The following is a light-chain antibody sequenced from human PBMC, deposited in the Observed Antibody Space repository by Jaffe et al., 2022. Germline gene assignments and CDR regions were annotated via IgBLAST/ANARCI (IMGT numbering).Light chain of an antibody. V-gene: IGKV3-15*01. CDR1: QTVSSN. Sequence: EIVMTQSPATLSVSPGERATLSCRATQTVSSNLAWYQQKPGQAPRLLIYGASTRATGIPARFSGSGSGTDFTLTISSLQSEDSAVYYCQQNNNWPWTFGQGTKVEIK. CDR2: GAS. J-gene: IGKJ1*01. CDR3: QQNNNWPWT.